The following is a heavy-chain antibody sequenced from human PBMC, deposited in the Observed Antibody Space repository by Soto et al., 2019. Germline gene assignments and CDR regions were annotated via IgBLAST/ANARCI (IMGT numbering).Heavy chain of an antibody. CDR1: GDTFNFYS. D-gene: IGHD3-10*01. Sequence: QVQLVQSGAEVKRPGSSVKVYCKASGDTFNFYSINWVRQAPGVGLEWVGRVNPILSMSNYAQRFQGRVTMTADKSTSTAYMEPRSLRSEDTAIYYCASSYGSGYRAFDYWGQGALVTVSS. CDR3: ASSYGSGYRAFDY. CDR2: VNPILSMS. J-gene: IGHJ4*02. V-gene: IGHV1-69*02.